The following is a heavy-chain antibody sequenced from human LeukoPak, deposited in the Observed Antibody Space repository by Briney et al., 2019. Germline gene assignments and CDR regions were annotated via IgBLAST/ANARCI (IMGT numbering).Heavy chain of an antibody. V-gene: IGHV5-51*01. CDR2: IYPGDSDT. Sequence: GESLKISCKGSGYSFTSYWIGWVRQMPGRGLEWMGIIYPGDSDTRYSLSFQGQVTISADKSISTAYLQWSSLKASDTAMYYCARAGFYYDSSGPKVFDYWGQGTLVTVSS. D-gene: IGHD3-22*01. CDR3: ARAGFYYDSSGPKVFDY. J-gene: IGHJ4*02. CDR1: GYSFTSYW.